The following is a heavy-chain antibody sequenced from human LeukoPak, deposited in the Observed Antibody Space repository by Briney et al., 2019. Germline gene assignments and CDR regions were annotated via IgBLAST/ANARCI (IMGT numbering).Heavy chain of an antibody. V-gene: IGHV4-34*01. CDR1: GGSFSGYY. Sequence: PSETLSLPCAVYGGSFSGYYWSWIRQPPGKGLEWIGEINHSGSTNYNPSLKSRVTISVDTSKNQFSLKLSSVTAADTAVYYCARRTRYYYGSGTQNSAWFDPWGQGTLVTVSS. CDR2: INHSGST. CDR3: ARRTRYYYGSGTQNSAWFDP. J-gene: IGHJ5*02. D-gene: IGHD3-10*01.